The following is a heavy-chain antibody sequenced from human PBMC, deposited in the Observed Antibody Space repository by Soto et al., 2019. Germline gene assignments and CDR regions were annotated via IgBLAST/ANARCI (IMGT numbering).Heavy chain of an antibody. Sequence: GGSLRLSCATSGFTFSSYPIRWVRQAPGKGPVWVSRITEDGSGTTYADSVKGRFTVTRDNAKNTMYLQMSGLGAEDTAVYHCVRGTNGWRGMDYWGQGTLVTVSS. CDR3: VRGTNGWRGMDY. CDR1: GFTFSSYP. J-gene: IGHJ4*02. CDR2: ITEDGSGT. D-gene: IGHD2-8*01. V-gene: IGHV3-74*01.